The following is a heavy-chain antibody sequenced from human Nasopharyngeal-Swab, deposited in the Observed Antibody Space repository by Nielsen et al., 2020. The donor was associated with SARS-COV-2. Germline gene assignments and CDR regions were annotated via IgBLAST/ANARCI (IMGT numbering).Heavy chain of an antibody. CDR2: IYYSGST. Sequence: SETLSLTCAVYGGSSSGYYWSWNRQPPGKGLEWIGYIYYSGSTNYNPSPKSRVTISEETSKNQFSLKLSSVTAADTAVYYCARENVWGPSADAYYGMDVWGQGTTVTVSS. V-gene: IGHV4-59*01. D-gene: IGHD7-27*01. CDR1: GGSSSGYY. CDR3: ARENVWGPSADAYYGMDV. J-gene: IGHJ6*02.